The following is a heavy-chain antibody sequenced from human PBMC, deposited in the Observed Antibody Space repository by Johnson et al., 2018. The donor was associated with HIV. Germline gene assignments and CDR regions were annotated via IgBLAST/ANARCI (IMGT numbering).Heavy chain of an antibody. J-gene: IGHJ3*02. V-gene: IGHV3-30*04. CDR1: GFTFSSYA. CDR2: ISYDGSDK. Sequence: QVQLVESGGGVVQPGRSLRLSCAASGFTFSSYAMHWVRQAPAKGLEWVAVISYDGSDKDYADSVKGRFTISRDSSKNTLYLQMNSLRVEDTALYYCAKLRKKQWLVGEAFDIWGQGTMVTVSS. D-gene: IGHD6-19*01. CDR3: AKLRKKQWLVGEAFDI.